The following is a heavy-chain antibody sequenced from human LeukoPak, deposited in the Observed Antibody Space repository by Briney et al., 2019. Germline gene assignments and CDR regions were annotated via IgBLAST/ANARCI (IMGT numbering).Heavy chain of an antibody. CDR3: ARDGLPVALDK. CDR1: GFTFNRHW. CDR2: VNPDMSEK. J-gene: IGHJ4*02. D-gene: IGHD2-2*01. Sequence: PGGSLRLSCAASGFTFNRHWMTWVRQAPGKGLEWIANVNPDMSEKNYVESVKGRFTISRDKVKNPLYLQMNSLRGDDTAVYYCARDGLPVALDKWGQGTLVTVSS. V-gene: IGHV3-7*01.